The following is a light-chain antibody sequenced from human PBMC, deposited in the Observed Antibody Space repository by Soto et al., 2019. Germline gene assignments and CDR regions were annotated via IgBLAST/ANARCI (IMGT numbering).Light chain of an antibody. Sequence: QSALTQPRSVSGSPGQSVTISYTGTSSDVGGYNYVSWYQQHPGKAPKLMIYDVSKRPSGVPDRFSGSKSGNTASLTISGLQAEDEADYYCQSYDTGLTGHVLFGGGTKLTVL. J-gene: IGLJ2*01. CDR2: DVS. V-gene: IGLV2-11*01. CDR1: SSDVGGYNY. CDR3: QSYDTGLTGHVL.